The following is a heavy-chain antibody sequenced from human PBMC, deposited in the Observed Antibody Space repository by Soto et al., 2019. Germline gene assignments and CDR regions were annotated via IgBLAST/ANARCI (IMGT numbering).Heavy chain of an antibody. D-gene: IGHD3-22*01. CDR3: ARSYYYDSSGSLNWFDP. CDR1: GITLRSYS. Sequence: PGGSLRLSCEASGITLRSYSMKWVRQAPGKGLEWISYISSTSSIIYYADSVKGRFTISRDNAKNSLYLQMNSLRAEDTAVYYCARSYYYDSSGSLNWFDPWGQGTLVTVSS. CDR2: ISSTSSII. J-gene: IGHJ5*02. V-gene: IGHV3-48*01.